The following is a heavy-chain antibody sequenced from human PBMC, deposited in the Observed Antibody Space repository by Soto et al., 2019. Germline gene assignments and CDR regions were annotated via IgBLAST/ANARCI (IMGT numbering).Heavy chain of an antibody. CDR2: ISAYNGNT. J-gene: IGHJ3*02. CDR1: GYTFTSYG. D-gene: IGHD2-15*01. Sequence: ASVKVSCKASGYTFTSYGISWVRQAPGQGLEWMGWISAYNGNTNYAQKLQGRVTMTKDTSTSTAYMELSSLRSEDTAVYYCATEQGYCSGGSCYGAFDIWGQGTMVTVSS. CDR3: ATEQGYCSGGSCYGAFDI. V-gene: IGHV1-18*01.